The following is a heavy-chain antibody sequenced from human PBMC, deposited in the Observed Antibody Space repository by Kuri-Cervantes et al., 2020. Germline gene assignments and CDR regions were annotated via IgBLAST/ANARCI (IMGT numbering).Heavy chain of an antibody. Sequence: GESLKISCAASGCTFSSYWMHWVRQAPGKGLEWVSVIYSGGSTYYADSVKGRFTISRDNSKNTLYLQMNGLRAEDTAVYYCARDTYYYDSSGYPSDYWGQGTLVTVSS. V-gene: IGHV3-66*02. CDR1: GCTFSSYW. CDR2: IYSGGST. D-gene: IGHD3-22*01. CDR3: ARDTYYYDSSGYPSDY. J-gene: IGHJ4*02.